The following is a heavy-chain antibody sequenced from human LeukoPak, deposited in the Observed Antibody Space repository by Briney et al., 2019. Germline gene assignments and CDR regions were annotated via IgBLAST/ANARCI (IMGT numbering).Heavy chain of an antibody. V-gene: IGHV4-4*09. CDR1: GGSISSYY. J-gene: IGHJ6*03. CDR2: IYTSGST. Sequence: SETLSLTCTVSGGSISSYYWSWIRQPPGKGLGWIGYIYTSGSTNYNPSLKSRVTISVDTSKNQFSLKLSSVTAADTAVYYCARVYSSSWYYYYYMDVWGKGTTVTVSS. CDR3: ARVYSSSWYYYYYMDV. D-gene: IGHD6-13*01.